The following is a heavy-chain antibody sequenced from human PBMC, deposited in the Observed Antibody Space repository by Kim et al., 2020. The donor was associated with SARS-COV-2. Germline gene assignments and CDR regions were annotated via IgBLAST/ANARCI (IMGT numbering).Heavy chain of an antibody. CDR2: NT. J-gene: IGHJ4*02. CDR3: AAGDYGGNN. V-gene: IGHV1-58*01. Sequence: NTNYAQKFQERVTSTRDMSTSTAYMELSSLRSEDTAVYYCAAGDYGGNNWGQGTLVTVSS. D-gene: IGHD4-17*01.